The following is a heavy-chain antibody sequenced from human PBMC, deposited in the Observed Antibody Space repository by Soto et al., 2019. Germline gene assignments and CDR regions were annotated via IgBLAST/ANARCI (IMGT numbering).Heavy chain of an antibody. CDR2: VSGTGGSA. Sequence: PGGSLRLSCAASGFTFSSYSMTWVRQAPGKGLEWVSGVSGTGGSAYYADSVKGRFTISRGKSTNTLYLHMNSLRAEDTAVYYCARGSAYSDYDLEYWGQGTLVTVSS. V-gene: IGHV3-23*01. CDR1: GFTFSSYS. D-gene: IGHD4-17*01. J-gene: IGHJ4*02. CDR3: ARGSAYSDYDLEY.